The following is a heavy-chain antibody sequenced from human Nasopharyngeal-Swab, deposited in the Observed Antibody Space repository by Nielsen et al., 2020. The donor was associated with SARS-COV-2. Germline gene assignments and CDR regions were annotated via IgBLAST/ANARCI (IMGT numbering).Heavy chain of an antibody. CDR2: IYYSGST. CDR3: AREALKELLWFGESSSYYGMDV. J-gene: IGHJ6*02. D-gene: IGHD3-10*01. Sequence: IRQPPGQGLEWIGYIYYSGSTYYNPSLKSRVTISVDTSKNQFSLKLSSVTAADTAVYYCAREALKELLWFGESSSYYGMDVWGQGTTVTVSS. V-gene: IGHV4-31*02.